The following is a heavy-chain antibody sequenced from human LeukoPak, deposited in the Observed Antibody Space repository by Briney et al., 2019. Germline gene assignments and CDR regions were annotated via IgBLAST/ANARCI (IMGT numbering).Heavy chain of an antibody. Sequence: GGSLRLSCAASGFTFSSYSMNWVRQAPGKGLDWVSSISAGSSYIYYADSVKGRFTISRDNAKNSLYLQMNSLRAEDTAVYYCARGGCSGGSCYRIDYWGQGTLVTVSS. CDR2: ISAGSSYI. J-gene: IGHJ4*02. V-gene: IGHV3-21*01. D-gene: IGHD2-15*01. CDR1: GFTFSSYS. CDR3: ARGGCSGGSCYRIDY.